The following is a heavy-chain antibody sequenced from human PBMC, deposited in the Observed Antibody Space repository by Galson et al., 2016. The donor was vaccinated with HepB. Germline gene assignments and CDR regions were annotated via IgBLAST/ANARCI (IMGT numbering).Heavy chain of an antibody. CDR1: GFTLSNAW. V-gene: IGHV3-15*01. CDR3: ARDSRNYNYYYYMGV. J-gene: IGHJ6*03. CDR2: IKSKTDGGTR. Sequence: SLRLSCAASGFTLSNAWMSWVRQAPGKGLEWVGRIKSKTDGGTRDYAAPVKGRFTISRDDSKNTLYLQMNSLRAEVTAVYYCARDSRNYNYYYYMGVWGKGTTVTVSS. D-gene: IGHD3-22*01.